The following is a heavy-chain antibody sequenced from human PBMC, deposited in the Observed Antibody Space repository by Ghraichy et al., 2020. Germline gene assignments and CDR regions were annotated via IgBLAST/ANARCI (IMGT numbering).Heavy chain of an antibody. CDR1: GFTFSGYA. V-gene: IGHV3-23*01. J-gene: IGHJ4*02. CDR2: ITGNSART. Sequence: GESLNISCAASGFTFSGYAMSWVRQAPGKGLEWVSTITGNSARTRYADSVKGRSTISRDNYKNAVYLQVTSLREDDTAVYFCAKTGDSGWFYDYWGRGTLVTVSS. CDR3: AKTGDSGWFYDY. D-gene: IGHD6-19*01.